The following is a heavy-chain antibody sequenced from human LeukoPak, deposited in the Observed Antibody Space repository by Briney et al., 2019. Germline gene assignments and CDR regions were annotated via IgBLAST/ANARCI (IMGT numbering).Heavy chain of an antibody. CDR2: INHSGST. Sequence: SETLSLTCAVYGGSFSGYYWSWIRQPPGKGLEWIGEINHSGSTNYNPSLKSRVTISVDTSKNQFSLKLSSVTAADTAVYYCARGRGRFGELIGYWGQGTLVTVSS. J-gene: IGHJ4*02. CDR1: GGSFSGYY. CDR3: ARGRGRFGELIGY. V-gene: IGHV4-34*01. D-gene: IGHD3-10*01.